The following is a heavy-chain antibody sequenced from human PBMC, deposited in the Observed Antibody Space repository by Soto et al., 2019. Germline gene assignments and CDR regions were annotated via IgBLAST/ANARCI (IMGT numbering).Heavy chain of an antibody. CDR2: INPNSGGT. CDR3: ARPKYRSSSYGMDG. V-gene: IGHV1-2*04. CDR1: GYTFTGYY. D-gene: IGHD6-6*01. J-gene: IGHJ6*02. Sequence: AAVKVSCPSSGYTFTGYYMHWVRQAPGQGLEWMGWINPNSGGTNYAQKFQGWVTMTRDTSISTAYMELSRLRSDDTAVYYCARPKYRSSSYGMDGCGPGTTVTVSS.